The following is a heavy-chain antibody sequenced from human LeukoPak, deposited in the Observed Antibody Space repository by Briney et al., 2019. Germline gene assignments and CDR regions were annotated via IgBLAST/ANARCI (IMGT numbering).Heavy chain of an antibody. Sequence: GKSLTLSCAASGFTFSDYGMHWLRQAPGKGLEWVAVISWNGGEEHYGNSVRGRFTISRDNSKNMVYLQMNSLRAEETAVYYCAKEQGYTGWLTTGHWGKGALVTVSS. CDR2: ISWNGGEE. V-gene: IGHV3-30*18. J-gene: IGHJ4*02. CDR3: AKEQGYTGWLTTGH. D-gene: IGHD6-19*01. CDR1: GFTFSDYG.